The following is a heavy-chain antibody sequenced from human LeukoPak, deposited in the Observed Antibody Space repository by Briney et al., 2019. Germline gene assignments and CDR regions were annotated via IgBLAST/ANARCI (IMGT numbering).Heavy chain of an antibody. D-gene: IGHD5-18*01. CDR1: GGSISSYY. Sequence: SETLSLTCTVSGGSISSYYWSWIRQPPGKGLEWIGYIYYSGSTNYNPSLKSRVTISEDTSKNQFSLKLSSVTAADTAVYYCARDTNSPWIQLHPNPAYYYYYMDVWGKGTTVTVSS. J-gene: IGHJ6*03. V-gene: IGHV4-59*01. CDR3: ARDTNSPWIQLHPNPAYYYYYMDV. CDR2: IYYSGST.